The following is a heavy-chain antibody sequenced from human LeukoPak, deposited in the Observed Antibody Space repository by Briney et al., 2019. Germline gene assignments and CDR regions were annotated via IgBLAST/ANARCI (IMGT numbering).Heavy chain of an antibody. V-gene: IGHV3-21*01. Sequence: GGSLRLSCAASEFTFSSYSMNWVRQAPGKGLEWVSSISSSSSYIYYADSVKDRFTISRDNSKNTLYLQMNSLRAEDTAVYYCARGRRFLEWLGWFDPWGQGTLVTVSS. CDR1: EFTFSSYS. CDR2: ISSSSSYI. CDR3: ARGRRFLEWLGWFDP. D-gene: IGHD3-3*01. J-gene: IGHJ5*02.